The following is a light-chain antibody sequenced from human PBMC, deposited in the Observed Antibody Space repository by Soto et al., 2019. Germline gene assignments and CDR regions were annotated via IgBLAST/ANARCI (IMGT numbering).Light chain of an antibody. CDR2: GAS. CDR3: QQYGSSPPFT. V-gene: IGKV3-20*01. CDR1: QSVSSSY. Sequence: EIVLTQSPGTLSLSPGERATLSCRASQSVSSSYLAWYQQKPGQAPRLLIYGASSRATGIPDRFSGSGSGTDFTITISRLEPEDFGVYYCQQYGSSPPFTFGRGTKVEIK. J-gene: IGKJ4*01.